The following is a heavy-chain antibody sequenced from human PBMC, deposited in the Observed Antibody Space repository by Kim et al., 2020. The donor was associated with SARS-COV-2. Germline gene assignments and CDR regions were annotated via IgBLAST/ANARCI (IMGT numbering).Heavy chain of an antibody. CDR2: ISWNSGSI. CDR3: AKDIYYDSSGRHAFDI. J-gene: IGHJ3*02. CDR1: GFTFGDYA. D-gene: IGHD3-22*01. V-gene: IGHV3-9*01. Sequence: GGSLRLSCAASGFTFGDYAMHWVRQAPGKGLEWVSGISWNSGSIGYADSVKGRFTISRDNAKNSLYLQMNSLRAEDTALYYCAKDIYYDSSGRHAFDIWGQGTMVTVSS.